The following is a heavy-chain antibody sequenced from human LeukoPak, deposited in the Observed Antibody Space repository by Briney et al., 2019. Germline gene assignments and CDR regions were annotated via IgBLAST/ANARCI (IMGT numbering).Heavy chain of an antibody. J-gene: IGHJ4*02. D-gene: IGHD2-21*02. CDR1: GFTFSSYS. V-gene: IGHV3-21*01. CDR2: ISSSSSYI. Sequence: GGSLRLSCAASGFTFSSYSMNWVRQAPGKGLEWVSSISSSSSYIYYADSVKGRFTISRDNAKNSLYLQMNSLRAEDTAVYYCARDLRAYCGGDCPYYFDYWGQGTLVTVSS. CDR3: ARDLRAYCGGDCPYYFDY.